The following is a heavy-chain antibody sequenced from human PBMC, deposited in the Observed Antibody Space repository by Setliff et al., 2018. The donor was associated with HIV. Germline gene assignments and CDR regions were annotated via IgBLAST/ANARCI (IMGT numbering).Heavy chain of an antibody. CDR2: ISKSGNTI. J-gene: IGHJ4*02. CDR1: GFTFSSYE. CDR3: ARAGKYYSDTSGYYYLDY. Sequence: GESLKISCAASGFTFSSYEMSWARQTPGKGLEWISYISKSGNTISYGESVRGRFTISRDNAKNSLYLQMNSLRAEDTALYYCARAGKYYSDTSGYYYLDYWGQGTLVTVSS. V-gene: IGHV3-48*03. D-gene: IGHD3-22*01.